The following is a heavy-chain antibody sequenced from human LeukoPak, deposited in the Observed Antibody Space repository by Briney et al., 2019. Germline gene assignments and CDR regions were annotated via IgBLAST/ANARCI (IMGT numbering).Heavy chain of an antibody. Sequence: GRSLRLSCAASGFTFSSYAMHWVRQAPGKGLEWVAVISYDGSNKYYADSVKGRFTISRDNSKNTLYLQMNSLRAEDTAVYYCARDRTSLSGSYFYYYYYGMDVWGQGTTVTVSS. J-gene: IGHJ6*02. D-gene: IGHD1-26*01. V-gene: IGHV3-30-3*01. CDR2: ISYDGSNK. CDR3: ARDRTSLSGSYFYYYYYGMDV. CDR1: GFTFSSYA.